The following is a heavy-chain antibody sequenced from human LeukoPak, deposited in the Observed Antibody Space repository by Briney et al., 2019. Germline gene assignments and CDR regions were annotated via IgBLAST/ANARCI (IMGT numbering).Heavy chain of an antibody. CDR1: GFTFSSYS. CDR3: ARESGLRFLEWLPRNWFDP. D-gene: IGHD3-3*01. V-gene: IGHV3-21*01. Sequence: GGSLRLSCAASGFTFSSYSMNWGRQAPGKRLEWVSSISSSSSYIYYADSVKSRFTISRDNAKNSLYLQMNSLSAEDTALYYCARESGLRFLEWLPRNWFDPWGQGTLVTVSS. CDR2: ISSSSSYI. J-gene: IGHJ5*02.